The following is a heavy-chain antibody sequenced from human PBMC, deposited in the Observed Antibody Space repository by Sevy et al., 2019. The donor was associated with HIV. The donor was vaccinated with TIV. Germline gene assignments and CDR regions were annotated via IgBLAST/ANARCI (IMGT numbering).Heavy chain of an antibody. Sequence: GGSLRLSCAASGFTFGSYGMHWVRQAPGKGLDWVAVIWFDGSNQYYGDSVKGRFTISRDNSKNTVYLHMNSLRVDDTAVYYCARESGSDWYLDFWGQGTLVTVSS. CDR1: GFTFGSYG. J-gene: IGHJ4*02. D-gene: IGHD6-19*01. CDR2: IWFDGSNQ. CDR3: ARESGSDWYLDF. V-gene: IGHV3-33*01.